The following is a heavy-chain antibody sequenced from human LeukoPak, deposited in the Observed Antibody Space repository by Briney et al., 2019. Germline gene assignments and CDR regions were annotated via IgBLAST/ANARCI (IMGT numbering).Heavy chain of an antibody. J-gene: IGHJ4*02. V-gene: IGHV3-23*01. CDR3: ATQSYGSGSYTDY. D-gene: IGHD3-10*01. CDR2: INSGGST. CDR1: GFTFSSYS. Sequence: GGSLRLSCAASGFTFSSYSMSWVRQAPGKGLEWVSLINSGGSTYYADSVKGRFTISRDNSKNMLYLQMNSLRAEDTAVYYCATQSYGSGSYTDYWGQGTLVTVSS.